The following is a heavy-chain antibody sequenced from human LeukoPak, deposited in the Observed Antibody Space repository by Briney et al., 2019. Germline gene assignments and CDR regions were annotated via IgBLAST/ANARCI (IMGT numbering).Heavy chain of an antibody. Sequence: PGGSLRLSCAASGFTFDDYGMSWVRQAPGKGLEWVSGINWNGGSTGYADSVKGRFTISRDNAKNSLYLQMNSLRAEVTALYHSARVVMYYDYVWGSYRFNWFDPWGQGTLVTVSS. CDR1: GFTFDDYG. CDR3: ARVVMYYDYVWGSYRFNWFDP. D-gene: IGHD3-16*02. J-gene: IGHJ5*02. V-gene: IGHV3-20*01. CDR2: INWNGGST.